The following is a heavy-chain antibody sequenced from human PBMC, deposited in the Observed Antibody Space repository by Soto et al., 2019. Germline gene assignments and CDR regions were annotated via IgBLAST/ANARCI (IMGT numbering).Heavy chain of an antibody. CDR3: ARAYCSGGNCRGLDNWLDP. CDR1: GFTFSNYG. V-gene: IGHV3-33*01. J-gene: IGHJ5*02. D-gene: IGHD2-15*01. CDR2: IWYGGSNT. Sequence: PGGSLRLSCAASGFTFSNYGMHWVRRAPGKGLEWVALIWYGGSNTYYGDSMKGRFTISRDDSRNTLYLQMNSLRAEDTAIYYCARAYCSGGNCRGLDNWLDPWGQGT.